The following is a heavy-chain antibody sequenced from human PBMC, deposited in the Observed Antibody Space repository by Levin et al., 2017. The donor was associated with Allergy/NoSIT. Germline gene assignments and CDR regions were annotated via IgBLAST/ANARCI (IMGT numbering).Heavy chain of an antibody. Sequence: SSETLSLTCTVSGDSISIYCWSWFRQSPGKGLEWLGYIYSSGRTSYNASLESRITISVDTSKNQFSLRLSSMTAADTAVYYCARGYCRGGHCYYDAFDIWGQGTMVTVSS. D-gene: IGHD2-15*01. J-gene: IGHJ3*02. CDR3: ARGYCRGGHCYYDAFDI. CDR2: IYSSGRT. V-gene: IGHV4-59*01. CDR1: GDSISIYC.